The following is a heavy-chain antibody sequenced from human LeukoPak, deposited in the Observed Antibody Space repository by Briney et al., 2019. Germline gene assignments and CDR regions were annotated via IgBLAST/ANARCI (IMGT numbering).Heavy chain of an antibody. V-gene: IGHV4-39*07. Sequence: PSETLSLTCTVSGGSISCSSYYWGWIRQPPGKGLEWIGSIYYSGSTYYNPSLKSRVTISVDTSKNQFSLKLISVTAADTAVYYCARGRGYYYGSGSYYHNYYYYGMDVWGQGTTVTVSS. CDR2: IYYSGST. CDR1: GGSISCSSYY. J-gene: IGHJ6*02. D-gene: IGHD3-10*01. CDR3: ARGRGYYYGSGSYYHNYYYYGMDV.